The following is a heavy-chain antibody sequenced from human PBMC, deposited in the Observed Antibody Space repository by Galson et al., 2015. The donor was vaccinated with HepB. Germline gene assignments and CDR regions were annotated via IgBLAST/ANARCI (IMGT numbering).Heavy chain of an antibody. J-gene: IGHJ6*03. CDR2: ISYDGSNK. CDR3: ARGDYGYSGYDFGYYYYYMDV. Sequence: SLRLSCAASGFTFSSYAMHRVGQAPGKGLEWVAVISYDGSNKYYADSVKGRFTISRDNSKNTLYLQMNSLRAEDTAVYYCARGDYGYSGYDFGYYYYYMDVWGKGTTVTVSS. CDR1: GFTFSSYA. V-gene: IGHV3-30-3*01. D-gene: IGHD5-12*01.